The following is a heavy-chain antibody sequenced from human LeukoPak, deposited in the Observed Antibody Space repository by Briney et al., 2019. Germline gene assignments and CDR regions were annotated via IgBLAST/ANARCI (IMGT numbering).Heavy chain of an antibody. Sequence: AGMKVSCKASGYTFTRYDINWVRQATGQGSEGMGWMNPNSGNTGYAQKFQGRVTITRNTSINTAYLELSSLRSEDTAVYYCARRAAAGTALDYWGRGTLVSVSS. CDR2: MNPNSGNT. CDR1: GYTFTRYD. V-gene: IGHV1-8*03. D-gene: IGHD6-13*01. CDR3: ARRAAAGTALDY. J-gene: IGHJ4*02.